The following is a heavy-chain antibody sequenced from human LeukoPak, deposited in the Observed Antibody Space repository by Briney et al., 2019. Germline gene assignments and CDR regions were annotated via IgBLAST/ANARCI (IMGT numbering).Heavy chain of an antibody. D-gene: IGHD2-2*01. J-gene: IGHJ6*02. V-gene: IGHV1-69*01. Sequence: VASVKVSCKASGGTFSSYAVTLVRQAPGQGLEWMGGIIPVFGAANYAQKFQARVTLTADESTNTAYMDLSGLRSDDTAVYYCARTRSGCSSTNCYPYDMDVWGQGTTVTVSS. CDR2: IIPVFGAA. CDR1: GGTFSSYA. CDR3: ARTRSGCSSTNCYPYDMDV.